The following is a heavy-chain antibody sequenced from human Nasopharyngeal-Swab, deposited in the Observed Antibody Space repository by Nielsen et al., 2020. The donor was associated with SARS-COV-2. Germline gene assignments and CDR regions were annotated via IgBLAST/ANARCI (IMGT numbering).Heavy chain of an antibody. J-gene: IGHJ2*01. Sequence: GESLKISCAASGFTFSNYWMHWVRQAPGTGLVWVSGIKCDGSSTSYADSVKGRFTVSRDNAKNTLYLQMNSLRAEETAVYYCARVPYSSGWHDDRFDLWGSGTLGTVSS. D-gene: IGHD6-19*01. V-gene: IGHV3-74*01. CDR2: IKCDGSST. CDR3: ARVPYSSGWHDDRFDL. CDR1: GFTFSNYW.